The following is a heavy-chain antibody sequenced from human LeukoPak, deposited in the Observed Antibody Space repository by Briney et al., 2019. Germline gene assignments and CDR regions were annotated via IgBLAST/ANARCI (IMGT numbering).Heavy chain of an antibody. Sequence: SETLSLTCTVSGGSISSYYWSWIRQPPGKGLEWIGYIYYSGSTNYNPSLKSRVTISVDTSKNQFSLKLSSVTAADTAVYYCARSTTPGYCSGGSCLLLGYWGQGTLVTVSS. CDR3: ARSTTPGYCSGGSCLLLGY. V-gene: IGHV4-59*01. D-gene: IGHD2-15*01. CDR2: IYYSGST. J-gene: IGHJ4*02. CDR1: GGSISSYY.